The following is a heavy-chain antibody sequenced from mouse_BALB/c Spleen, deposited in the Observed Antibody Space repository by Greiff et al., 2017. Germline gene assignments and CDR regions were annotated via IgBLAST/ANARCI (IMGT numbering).Heavy chain of an antibody. D-gene: IGHD2-3*01. CDR3: ARGYDGYSPWFAY. Sequence: VQLQQSGPELVKPGASVKMSCKASGYTFTSYVMHWVKQKPGQGLEWIGYINPYNDGTKYNEKFKGKATLTSDKSSSAAYMELSSLTSEDSAVYYCARGYDGYSPWFAYWGQGTLVTVSA. J-gene: IGHJ3*01. CDR1: GYTFTSYV. CDR2: INPYNDGT. V-gene: IGHV1-14*01.